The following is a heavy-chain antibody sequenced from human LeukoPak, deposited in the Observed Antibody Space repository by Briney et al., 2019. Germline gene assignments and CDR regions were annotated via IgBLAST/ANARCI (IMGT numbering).Heavy chain of an antibody. CDR2: IYSGGST. J-gene: IGHJ4*02. D-gene: IGHD4-17*01. CDR1: GFTVSSNY. V-gene: IGHV3-53*01. Sequence: GGSLRFSCAASGFTVSSNYMSWVRQAPGKGLEWVSVIYSGGSTYYADSVKGRFTISRDNSKNTLYLQMNSLRAEDTAVYYCAREIYDYGDYHSYWGQGTLVTVSS. CDR3: AREIYDYGDYHSY.